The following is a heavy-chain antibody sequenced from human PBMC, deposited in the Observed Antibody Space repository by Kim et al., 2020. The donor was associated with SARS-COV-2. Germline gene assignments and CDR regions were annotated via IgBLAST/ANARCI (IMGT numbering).Heavy chain of an antibody. CDR3: ARVRSRLVRLLVHYYYMDV. CDR2: MNPNSGNT. J-gene: IGHJ6*03. V-gene: IGHV1-8*01. CDR1: GYTFTSYD. D-gene: IGHD6-19*01. Sequence: ASVKDSCKASGYTFTSYDINWVRQATGQGLEWMGWMNPNSGNTGYAQKFQGRVTMTRNTSIRTAYMELSSLRSEDTAVYYCARVRSRLVRLLVHYYYMDVWGKGTTVTVSS.